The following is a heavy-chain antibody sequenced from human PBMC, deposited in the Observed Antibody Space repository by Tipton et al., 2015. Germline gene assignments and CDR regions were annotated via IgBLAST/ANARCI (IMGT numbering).Heavy chain of an antibody. CDR3: ARETTYYYDSSGGPVNYFDY. Sequence: TLSLTCDVSGYSISSGYYWGWIRQPPGKGLDWIGYVYSSGSTNYSPSLKSRVTISVDTSKNQFSLKLSSVTAADTAVYYCARETTYYYDSSGGPVNYFDYWGQGTLVTVSS. V-gene: IGHV4-61*01. D-gene: IGHD3-22*01. CDR1: GYSISSGYY. J-gene: IGHJ4*02. CDR2: VYSSGST.